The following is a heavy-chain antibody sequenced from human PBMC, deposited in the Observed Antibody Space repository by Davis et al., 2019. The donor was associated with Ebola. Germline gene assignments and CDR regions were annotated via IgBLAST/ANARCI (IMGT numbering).Heavy chain of an antibody. D-gene: IGHD3-10*01. CDR2: IHPTDSDT. CDR1: GYDFTNYW. J-gene: IGHJ6*03. V-gene: IGHV5-51*01. CDR3: ARCRSLGSYYYMDV. Sequence: GESLKISCKTSGYDFTNYWIGWVRQMPGKGLEWMGVIHPTDSDTTYSPSFQGQVTISADKSTNTAFLQWDSLKASDTAVYYCARCRSLGSYYYMDVWGNGTSVTVSS.